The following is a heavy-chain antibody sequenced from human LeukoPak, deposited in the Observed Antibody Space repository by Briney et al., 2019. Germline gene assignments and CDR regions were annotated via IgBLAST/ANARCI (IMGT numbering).Heavy chain of an antibody. D-gene: IGHD2-2*02. CDR3: TRERLVVVPAAIPDY. CDR1: GGSFSGYY. Sequence: SETLSLTCAVYGGSFSGYYWSWIRQPPGKGLEWIGYIYYSGSTNYNPSVKSRVTISVDTSKNQFSLKLSSVTAADTAVYYCTRERLVVVPAAIPDYWGQGTLVTVSS. J-gene: IGHJ4*02. V-gene: IGHV4-59*12. CDR2: IYYSGST.